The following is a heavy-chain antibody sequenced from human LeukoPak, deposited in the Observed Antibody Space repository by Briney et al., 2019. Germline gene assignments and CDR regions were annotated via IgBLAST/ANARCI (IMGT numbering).Heavy chain of an antibody. CDR3: AKDWDNYYYYMDV. CDR1: GFTFSSYG. Sequence: GGSLRLSCAASGFTFSSYGMHWVRQAPGEGLEWVAVIWYDGSNKYYADSVKGRFTISRDNSKNTLYLQMNSLRAEDTAVYYCAKDWDNYYYYMDVWGKGTTVTVSS. V-gene: IGHV3-33*06. CDR2: IWYDGSNK. D-gene: IGHD1-26*01. J-gene: IGHJ6*03.